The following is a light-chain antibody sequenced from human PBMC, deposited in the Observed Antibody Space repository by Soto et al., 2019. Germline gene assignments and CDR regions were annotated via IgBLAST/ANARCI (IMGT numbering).Light chain of an antibody. CDR3: RQYNSYSWT. CDR2: DAY. J-gene: IGKJ1*01. Sequence: DIQMTQSPSSLSASVGDRVTITCRASQSINNYLNWYQQKPGKAPKLLIFDAYSLESGVPSRFSGSGSGTEFTLTISSLQPDDFATYYCRQYNSYSWTFGQGTKVDIK. CDR1: QSINNY. V-gene: IGKV1-5*01.